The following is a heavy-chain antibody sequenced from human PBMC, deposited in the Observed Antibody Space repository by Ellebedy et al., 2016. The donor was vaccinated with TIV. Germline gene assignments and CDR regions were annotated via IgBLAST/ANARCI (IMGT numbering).Heavy chain of an antibody. D-gene: IGHD3-10*01. J-gene: IGHJ3*02. CDR2: IYTGGQT. CDR3: AKDQASGEYDYGWGTFDI. Sequence: GGSLRLSXAASGFTVNNNYMSWVRRAPGKGLEWVSVIYTGGQTYYADSVKGRFTISRDNSKNTLYLQMNSLRAEDTAVYFCAKDQASGEYDYGWGTFDIWGQGTVVTVSS. CDR1: GFTVNNNY. V-gene: IGHV3-53*01.